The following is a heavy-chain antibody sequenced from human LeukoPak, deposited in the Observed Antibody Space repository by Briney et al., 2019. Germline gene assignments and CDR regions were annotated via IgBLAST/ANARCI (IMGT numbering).Heavy chain of an antibody. D-gene: IGHD6-13*01. CDR1: GFTFSSNY. V-gene: IGHV3-53*01. CDR3: ARGAAAGFSGYYYYGMDV. J-gene: IGHJ6*02. CDR2: IYSGGST. Sequence: GGSLRLSCAASGFTFSSNYMSWVRQAPGKGLEWVSVIYSGGSTYYADSVKGRFTISRDNSKNTLYLQMNSLRAEDTAVYYCARGAAAGFSGYYYYGMDVWGQGTTVTVSS.